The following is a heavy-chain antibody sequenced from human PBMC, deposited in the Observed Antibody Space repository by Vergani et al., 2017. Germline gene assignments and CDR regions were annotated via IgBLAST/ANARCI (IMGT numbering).Heavy chain of an antibody. D-gene: IGHD6-13*01. CDR3: AKDSIAAAGKVGYYFDY. Sequence: QVQLVESGGGVVQPGGSLRLSCAASGFTFSSYGMHWVRQAPGKGLEWVAFIRYDGSNKYYADSVKGRFTISRDNSKNTLYLQMNSLRAEETAVYYFAKDSIAAAGKVGYYFDYWGEGTLVTVSS. J-gene: IGHJ4*02. CDR2: IRYDGSNK. CDR1: GFTFSSYG. V-gene: IGHV3-30*02.